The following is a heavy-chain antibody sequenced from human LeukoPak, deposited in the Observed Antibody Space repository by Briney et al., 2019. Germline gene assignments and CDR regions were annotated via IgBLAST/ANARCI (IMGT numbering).Heavy chain of an antibody. D-gene: IGHD3-10*02. V-gene: IGHV4-39*01. CDR3: ARHSNYDRGWVDY. CDR2: IYYSGST. CDR1: GGSISSISYY. J-gene: IGHJ4*02. Sequence: PSETLSLTCTVSGGSISSISYYWGWIRQPPGKGLEWIGSIYYSGSTYYNPSLKSRVTISVDTSKNQFSLKLSSVTAADTAVYYCARHSNYDRGWVDYWGQGTLVTVSS.